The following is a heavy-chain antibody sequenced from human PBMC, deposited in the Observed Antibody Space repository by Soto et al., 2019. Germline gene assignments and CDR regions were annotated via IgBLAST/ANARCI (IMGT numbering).Heavy chain of an antibody. Sequence: SETLSLTCTVSGGSISSGVYYWSWIRQHPGKGLEWIGYIYYSGSTYYNPSLKSRVTISVDTSKNQFSLKLSSVTAADTAVYYCARDRREAYCGGDCYSLYWFDPWGQGTLVTVSS. V-gene: IGHV4-31*03. CDR2: IYYSGST. J-gene: IGHJ5*02. CDR1: GGSISSGVYY. D-gene: IGHD2-21*02. CDR3: ARDRREAYCGGDCYSLYWFDP.